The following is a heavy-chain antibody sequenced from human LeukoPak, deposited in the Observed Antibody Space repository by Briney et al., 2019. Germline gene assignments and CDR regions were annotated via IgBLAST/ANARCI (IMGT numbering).Heavy chain of an antibody. Sequence: GGSLRLSCAASGFTFSSYGMHWVRQAPGKGLQYVSAISGNGDRTWYANSVNGRFSISRDNSKNTLYLQMGSLRAEDMAVYYCARGGIKGPHDAFDIWGRGTMVTVSS. D-gene: IGHD3-10*01. CDR3: ARGGIKGPHDAFDI. V-gene: IGHV3-64*01. J-gene: IGHJ3*02. CDR2: ISGNGDRT. CDR1: GFTFSSYG.